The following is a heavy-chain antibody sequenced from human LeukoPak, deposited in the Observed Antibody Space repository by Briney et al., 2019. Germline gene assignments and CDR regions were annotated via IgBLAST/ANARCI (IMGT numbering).Heavy chain of an antibody. CDR1: GGTFSSHA. J-gene: IGHJ4*02. V-gene: IGHV1-69*13. CDR3: ARDMIKPRDYGDYSH. CDR2: VIPIFGTA. Sequence: GASVKVSCKASGGTFSSHAISWVRQAPGQGLEWMGGVIPIFGTANYAQKFQGRVTITADESTSTAYMELSSLRSEDTAVYYCARDMIKPRDYGDYSHWGQGTLVTVSS. D-gene: IGHD4-17*01.